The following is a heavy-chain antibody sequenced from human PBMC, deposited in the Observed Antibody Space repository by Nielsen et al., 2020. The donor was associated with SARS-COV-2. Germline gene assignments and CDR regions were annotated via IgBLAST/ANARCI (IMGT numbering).Heavy chain of an antibody. V-gene: IGHV3-73*01. CDR3: TRLGSSSWY. J-gene: IGHJ4*02. CDR2: IRSKANSYAT. Sequence: GESLKISCAASGFTFSGSAMHWVRQASGKGLEWVGRIRSKANSYATACAASVKGRFTISRDDSKNTAYLQMNSLKTEDTAVYYCTRLGSSSWYWGQGTLVTVSS. D-gene: IGHD6-13*01. CDR1: GFTFSGSA.